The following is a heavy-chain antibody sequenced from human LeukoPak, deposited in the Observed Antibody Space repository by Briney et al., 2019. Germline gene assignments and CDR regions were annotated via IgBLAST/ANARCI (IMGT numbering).Heavy chain of an antibody. D-gene: IGHD5-24*01. CDR3: ARVAGDGWFGH. CDR2: IVNNVGST. J-gene: IGHJ5*02. V-gene: IGHV3-64*01. CDR1: RFTFSSYA. Sequence: GGSLRLSCAASRFTFSSYAMHWVRQAEGRGMECVSAIVNNVGSTYYANSVRGRFTISRDNSKNTLYLQMGSLRVEDMGVYYCARVAGDGWFGHWGQGTLVTVSS.